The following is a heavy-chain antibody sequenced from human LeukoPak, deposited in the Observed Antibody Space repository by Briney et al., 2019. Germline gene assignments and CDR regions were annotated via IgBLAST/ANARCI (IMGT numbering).Heavy chain of an antibody. V-gene: IGHV3-30*18. CDR3: AKTRWGGGDYQAFDY. D-gene: IGHD4-17*01. J-gene: IGHJ4*02. CDR2: ISYDGSNK. CDR1: GFTFSSYG. Sequence: GGSLRLSCAASGFTFSSYGMHWVRQAPGKGLEWVAVISYDGSNKYYAGSVKGRFTISRDNSKNTLYLQMNSLRAEDTAVYYCAKTRWGGGDYQAFDYWGQGTLVAVSS.